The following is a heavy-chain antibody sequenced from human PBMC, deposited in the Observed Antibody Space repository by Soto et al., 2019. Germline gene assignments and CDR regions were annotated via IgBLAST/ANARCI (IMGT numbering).Heavy chain of an antibody. Sequence: SGGSLRLSCAASGFTFSSYGMHWVRQAPGKGLEWVAVIWYDGSNKYYADSVKGRFTISRDNSKNTLYLQMNSLRAEDTAVYYCAREVVYIAAAGTGSYYYYYYGMDVWGQGTTVTVSS. CDR2: IWYDGSNK. D-gene: IGHD6-13*01. CDR1: GFTFSSYG. CDR3: AREVVYIAAAGTGSYYYYYYGMDV. V-gene: IGHV3-33*01. J-gene: IGHJ6*02.